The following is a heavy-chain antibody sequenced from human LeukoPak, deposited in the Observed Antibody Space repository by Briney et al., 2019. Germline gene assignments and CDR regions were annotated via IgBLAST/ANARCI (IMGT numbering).Heavy chain of an antibody. V-gene: IGHV1-69*05. CDR1: GGTFSSYA. CDR3: ARANGYGPNYYYYYMDV. CDR2: IIPIFGTA. Sequence: ASVKVSCKASGGTFSSYAISWVRQAPGQGLEWMGGIIPIFGTANYAQKFQGRVTITTDESTSTAYMELSSLRSEDTAVYYCARANGYGPNYYYYYMDVWGKGTTVTVSS. D-gene: IGHD5-18*01. J-gene: IGHJ6*03.